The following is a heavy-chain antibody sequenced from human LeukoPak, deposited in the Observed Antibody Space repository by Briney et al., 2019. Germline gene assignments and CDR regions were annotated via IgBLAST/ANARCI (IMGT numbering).Heavy chain of an antibody. V-gene: IGHV3-9*01. Sequence: GGSLRLSCAASGFTFDDYAMHWVRQAPGKGLEWVSGISWNSGSIGYADSVKGRFTISRDNAKNSLYLQMNSLRAEDTALYYCVRGYSYGYRFDYWGQGTLVTVSS. J-gene: IGHJ4*02. D-gene: IGHD5-18*01. CDR3: VRGYSYGYRFDY. CDR1: GFTFDDYA. CDR2: ISWNSGSI.